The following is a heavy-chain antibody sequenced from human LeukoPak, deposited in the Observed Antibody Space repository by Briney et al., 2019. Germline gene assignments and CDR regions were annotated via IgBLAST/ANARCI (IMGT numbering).Heavy chain of an antibody. Sequence: PSETLSLTCTVSGGSINSGSYYWNWIRQSAGTGLEWIGHIYSTGSTNCNPSLKSRVTISLDTSRNRFSLKLNSVTAAHTAVYYCARGTSTTCYNFAYGAQGTLSTVPS. CDR3: ARGTSTTCYNFAY. J-gene: IGHJ4*02. CDR2: IYSTGST. CDR1: GGSINSGSYY. D-gene: IGHD2-2*02. V-gene: IGHV4-61*09.